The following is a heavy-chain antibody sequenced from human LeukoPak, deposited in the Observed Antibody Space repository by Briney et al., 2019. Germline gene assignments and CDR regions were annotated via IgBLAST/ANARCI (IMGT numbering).Heavy chain of an antibody. Sequence: PSETLSLICAVSGGSISSGGYSWSWIRQPPGKGLEWIGYIYQSGSTYYNPSLKSRVTISVDRSKNQFSLKLSSVTAADTAVYYCASGYCSGGSCYAIDYWGQGTLVTVSS. V-gene: IGHV4-30-2*01. CDR1: GGSISSGGYS. CDR2: IYQSGST. CDR3: ASGYCSGGSCYAIDY. J-gene: IGHJ4*02. D-gene: IGHD2-15*01.